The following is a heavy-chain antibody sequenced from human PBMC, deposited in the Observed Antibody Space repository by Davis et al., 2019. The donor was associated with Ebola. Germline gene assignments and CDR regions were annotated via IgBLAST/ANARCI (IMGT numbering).Heavy chain of an antibody. CDR3: AKDLYSSSWYRYYYYGMDV. CDR2: ISAYNGNT. Sequence: ASVKVSCKASGYTFTSYDINWVRQAPGQGLEWMGWISAYNGNTNYAQKLQGRVTMTTDTSTSTAYMELRSLRSDDTAVYYCAKDLYSSSWYRYYYYGMDVWGQGTTVTVSS. D-gene: IGHD6-13*01. CDR1: GYTFTSYD. J-gene: IGHJ6*02. V-gene: IGHV1-18*01.